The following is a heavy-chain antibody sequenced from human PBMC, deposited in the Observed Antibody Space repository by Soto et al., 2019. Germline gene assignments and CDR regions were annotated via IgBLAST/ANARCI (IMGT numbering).Heavy chain of an antibody. D-gene: IGHD2-8*01. CDR3: ARAPKSGPQYCTNGVCYTDYYYYMDV. Sequence: ASVKVSCKASGYAFTGCYMHWVRQAPGQGPEWMVWINPNSGGTNYAQKFQGWVTMTRDTSISTAYMELSRLRSDDTAVYYCARAPKSGPQYCTNGVCYTDYYYYMDVWGKGTTVTVSS. J-gene: IGHJ6*03. CDR2: INPNSGGT. CDR1: GYAFTGCY. V-gene: IGHV1-2*04.